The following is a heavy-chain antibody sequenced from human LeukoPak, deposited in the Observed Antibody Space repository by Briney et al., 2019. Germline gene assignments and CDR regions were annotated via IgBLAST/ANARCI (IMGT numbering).Heavy chain of an antibody. J-gene: IGHJ6*03. D-gene: IGHD6-6*01. CDR3: ARGIPRIAARPSYYYYYYMDV. CDR1: GYTFTSYD. CDR2: MNPNSGNT. V-gene: IGHV1-8*01. Sequence: ASVKVSCKASGYTFTSYDINCVRQATGQGLEWMGWMNPNSGNTGYAQKFQGRVTMTRNTSISTAYMELSSLRSEDTAVYYCARGIPRIAARPSYYYYYYMDVWGKGTTVTVSS.